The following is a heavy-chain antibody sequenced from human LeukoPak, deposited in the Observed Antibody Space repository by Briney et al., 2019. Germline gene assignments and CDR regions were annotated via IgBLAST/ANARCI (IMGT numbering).Heavy chain of an antibody. D-gene: IGHD1-7*01. Sequence: GASVKVSCKVSGYTLTELSMHWVRQAPGKGLEWMGGFDPEDGETIYAQKFQGRVTMTEDTSTDTAYMELSSLRSEDTAVYYCATGPRSTYNWNYLYYFDYWGQGNLVTVSS. CDR3: ATGPRSTYNWNYLYYFDY. V-gene: IGHV1-24*01. CDR1: GYTLTELS. J-gene: IGHJ4*02. CDR2: FDPEDGET.